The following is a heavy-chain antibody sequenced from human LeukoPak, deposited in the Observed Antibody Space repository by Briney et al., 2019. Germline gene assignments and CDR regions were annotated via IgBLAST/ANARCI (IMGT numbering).Heavy chain of an antibody. CDR3: AKGESGYPPYYYYYMHV. V-gene: IGHV1-8*03. CDR2: MNPSSGNT. CDR1: GYTFTSYD. J-gene: IGHJ6*03. Sequence: ASVKVSCKASGYTFTSYDIIWLRQATGQGLEWMGWMNPSSGNTGYAINFQDRVTFTRDTSTSTAYMELSSLRHDDTAVYYCAKGESGYPPYYYYYMHVWGRGTTVTVSS. D-gene: IGHD3-22*01.